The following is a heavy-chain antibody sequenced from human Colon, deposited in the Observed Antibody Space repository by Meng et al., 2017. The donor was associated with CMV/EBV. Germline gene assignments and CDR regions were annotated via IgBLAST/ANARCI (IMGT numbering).Heavy chain of an antibody. CDR2: INPNSGGT. CDR3: ARDLVVATGEVDY. CDR1: GYTFTGYY. D-gene: IGHD2-8*02. V-gene: IGHV1-2*02. Sequence: ASVKVSCKASGYTFTGYYMHWVRQAPGQGLEWMGWINPNSGGTNYAQKFQGRVTMTRDTSISTAYMELSRLRSDDTAVYYCARDLVVATGEVDYWGQGTVVTVSS. J-gene: IGHJ4*02.